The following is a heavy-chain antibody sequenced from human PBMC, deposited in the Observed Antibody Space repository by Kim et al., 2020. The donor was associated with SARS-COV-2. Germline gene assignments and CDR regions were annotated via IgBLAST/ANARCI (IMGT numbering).Heavy chain of an antibody. J-gene: IGHJ4*02. CDR1: GYTFTGYY. V-gene: IGHV1-2*04. D-gene: IGHD3-10*01. Sequence: ASVKVSCKASGYTFTGYYMHWVRQAPGQGLEWMGWINPNSGGTNYAQKFQGWVTMTRDTSISTAYMELSRLRSDDTAVYYCARDYYGSGSYYSGNYFDYWGQGTLVTVSS. CDR2: INPNSGGT. CDR3: ARDYYGSGSYYSGNYFDY.